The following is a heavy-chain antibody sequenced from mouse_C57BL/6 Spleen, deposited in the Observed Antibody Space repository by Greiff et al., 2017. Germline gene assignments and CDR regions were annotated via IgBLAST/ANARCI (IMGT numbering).Heavy chain of an antibody. CDR1: GYTFTDYY. V-gene: IGHV1-76*01. CDR3: ARRPYGYDWYFDG. D-gene: IGHD2-2*01. Sequence: VQLQQSGAELVRPGASVKLSCKASGYTFTDYYINWVKQRPGQGLEWIARIYPGSGNTYYNEKFKGKATLTAETSSSTAYMQLSSLTSEDSAVYFCARRPYGYDWYFDGWGTGTTVTVSS. CDR2: IYPGSGNT. J-gene: IGHJ1*03.